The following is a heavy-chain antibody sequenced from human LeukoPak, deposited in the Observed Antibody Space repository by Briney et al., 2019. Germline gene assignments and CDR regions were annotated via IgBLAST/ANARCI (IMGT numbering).Heavy chain of an antibody. CDR3: ARGPLYGGSDY. V-gene: IGHV3-48*01. CDR2: ISSSSSTI. Sequence: GGSLRLSCAVSGFTFSSYEMNWVRQAPGKGLEWVSYISSSSSTIYYADSVKGRFTISRDNAKNSLYLQVNSLRAEDTAVYYCARGPLYGGSDYWGQGTLVTVSS. J-gene: IGHJ4*02. D-gene: IGHD4-23*01. CDR1: GFTFSSYE.